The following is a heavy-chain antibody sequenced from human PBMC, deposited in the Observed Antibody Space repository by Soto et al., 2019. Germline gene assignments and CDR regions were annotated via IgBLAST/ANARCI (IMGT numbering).Heavy chain of an antibody. V-gene: IGHV1-18*01. CDR1: GYSFTRYG. CDR2: INTYNGNT. J-gene: IGHJ6*02. CDR3: AMVDVYVTPSPQDV. Sequence: QVQLVQSRAEVKNPGASVKVSCKASGYSFTRYGIAWARQAPGQGLEWMGWINTYNGNTNYAQNLQSRVTLTTDPSTSTAYMELTSLRSNDTAIYYCAMVDVYVTPSPQDVWGQGTTVIVSS. D-gene: IGHD3-16*01.